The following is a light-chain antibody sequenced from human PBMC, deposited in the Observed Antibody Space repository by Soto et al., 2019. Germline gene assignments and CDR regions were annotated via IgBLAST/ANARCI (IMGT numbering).Light chain of an antibody. Sequence: QSVLTQPRSASGSPGQRVTISCTGSNSNGESNAVHCYQHLPRTAPNLIIDGNNQRPSGAPDRFCGSTSGTSASLAISGLRSEDEADYYCASSDDCLNGYVFGTGTKVTVL. CDR1: NSNGESNA. CDR2: GNN. CDR3: ASSDDCLNGYV. V-gene: IGLV1-44*01. J-gene: IGLJ1*01.